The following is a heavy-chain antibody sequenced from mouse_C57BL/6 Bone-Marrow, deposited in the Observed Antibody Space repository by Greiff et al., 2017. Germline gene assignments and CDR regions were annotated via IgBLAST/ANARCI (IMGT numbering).Heavy chain of an antibody. Sequence: EVKLVESGGGLVKPGGSLKLSCAASGFTFSSYAMSWVRQTPEKRLEWVATISDGGSYTYYPDNVKGRFTISRDNAKNNLYLQMSHLKSEDTAMYYCAREDGILRYLYAMDYWGQGTSVTVSS. CDR1: GFTFSSYA. J-gene: IGHJ4*01. V-gene: IGHV5-4*01. D-gene: IGHD1-1*01. CDR2: ISDGGSYT. CDR3: AREDGILRYLYAMDY.